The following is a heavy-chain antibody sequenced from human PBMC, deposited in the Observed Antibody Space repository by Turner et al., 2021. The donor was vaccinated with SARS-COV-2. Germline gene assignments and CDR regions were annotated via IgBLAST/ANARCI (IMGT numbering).Heavy chain of an antibody. CDR2: IKQDGSEK. CDR1: GFTFSSYW. CDR3: AREESGSFGAYGMDV. D-gene: IGHD2-15*01. Sequence: EVQLVESGGGLVQPGGSLTLPCAASGFTFSSYWMNWVRQAPGKGLEWVANIKQDGSEKYCVYSVKVRFTISRDNAKNSLYLQMNSLRAEDTAVYYCAREESGSFGAYGMDVWGQGTTVTVSS. V-gene: IGHV3-7*03. J-gene: IGHJ6*02.